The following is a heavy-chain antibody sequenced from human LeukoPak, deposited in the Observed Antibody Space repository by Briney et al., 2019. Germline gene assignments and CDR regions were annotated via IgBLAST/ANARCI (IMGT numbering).Heavy chain of an antibody. CDR3: ATHPGDYWFGYLQL. CDR1: GFTFISYA. CDR2: IGDSGGST. D-gene: IGHD3-10*01. J-gene: IGHJ4*02. Sequence: PGGSLRLSCAASGFTFISYAMSWVRQAPGKGLEWVSAIGDSGGSTNYADSVKGRFTISRDNSKNTLYLQMNSLRAEDTAVYYCATHPGDYWFGYLQLWGQGTLVTVSS. V-gene: IGHV3-23*01.